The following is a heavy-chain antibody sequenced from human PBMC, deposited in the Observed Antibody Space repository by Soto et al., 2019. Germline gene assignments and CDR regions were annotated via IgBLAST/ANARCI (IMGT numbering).Heavy chain of an antibody. CDR3: ARDGTLYDSRAYYYLY. V-gene: IGHV1-69*13. Sequence: ASVKVSCKASGGTFSSYTITWVRQAPGQGLEWMGGITPMFGTPNYAQKFRGRVTITADASTSTAYMELSSLRSEDTAMYFCARDGTLYDSRAYYYLYWGQGTLVTVSS. CDR1: GGTFSSYT. CDR2: ITPMFGTP. D-gene: IGHD3-22*01. J-gene: IGHJ4*02.